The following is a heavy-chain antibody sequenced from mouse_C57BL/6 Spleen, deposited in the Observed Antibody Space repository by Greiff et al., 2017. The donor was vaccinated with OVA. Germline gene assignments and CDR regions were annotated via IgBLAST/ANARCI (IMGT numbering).Heavy chain of an antibody. Sequence: QVQLQQSGAELVKPGASVKISCKASGYAFSSYWMNWVKQRPGKGLEWIGQIYPGDGDTNYNGKFKGKATLTADKSSSTAYMQLSSLTSEDSAVYFCGRGYYGSSYAFDYWGQGTTLTVSS. CDR2: IYPGDGDT. CDR1: GYAFSSYW. J-gene: IGHJ2*01. CDR3: GRGYYGSSYAFDY. D-gene: IGHD1-1*01. V-gene: IGHV1-80*01.